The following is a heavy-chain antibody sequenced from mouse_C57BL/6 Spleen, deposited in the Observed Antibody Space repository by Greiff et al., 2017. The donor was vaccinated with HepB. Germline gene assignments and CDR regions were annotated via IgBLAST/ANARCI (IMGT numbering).Heavy chain of an antibody. V-gene: IGHV1-81*01. CDR2: IYPRSGNT. D-gene: IGHD2-4*01. J-gene: IGHJ4*01. Sequence: QVQLKQSGAELARPGASVKLSCKASGYTFTSYGISWVKQRTGQGLEWIGEIYPRSGNTYYNEKFKGKATLTADKSSSTAYMELRSLTSEDSAVYFCARSYDYHYAMDYWGQGTSVTVSS. CDR1: GYTFTSYG. CDR3: ARSYDYHYAMDY.